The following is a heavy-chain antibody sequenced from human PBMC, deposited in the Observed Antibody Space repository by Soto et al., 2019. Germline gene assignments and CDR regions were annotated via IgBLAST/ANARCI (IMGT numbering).Heavy chain of an antibody. J-gene: IGHJ4*02. Sequence: EXLKSYCKSSGYXFPRYWVGWVRQMPGKGRECMGIVYPGYSDTRDSPSFQGQVTIPSEKSISTDQLQWSSLKASETAMYYCARLSGCNNGVCYKFDYWGQGTQGTVSS. V-gene: IGHV5-51*01. CDR1: GYXFPRYW. CDR3: ARLSGCNNGVCYKFDY. CDR2: VYPGYSDT. D-gene: IGHD2-8*01.